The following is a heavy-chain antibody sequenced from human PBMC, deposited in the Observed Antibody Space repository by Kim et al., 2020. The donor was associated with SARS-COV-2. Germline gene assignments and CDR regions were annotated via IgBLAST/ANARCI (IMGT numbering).Heavy chain of an antibody. CDR3: ARRYSSSWFLDY. V-gene: IGHV3-66*04. J-gene: IGHJ4*02. CDR1: GFTVSSNY. Sequence: GGSLRLSCAASGFTVSSNYMSWVRQAPGKGLEWVSVIYSGGGTNYADSVKGRFTISRDNSENTLYLQMNSLRAEDTAVYYCARRYSSSWFLDYWGQGTLVTVS. CDR2: IYSGGGT. D-gene: IGHD6-13*01.